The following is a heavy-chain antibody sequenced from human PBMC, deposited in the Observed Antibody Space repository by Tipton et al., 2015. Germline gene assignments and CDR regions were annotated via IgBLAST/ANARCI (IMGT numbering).Heavy chain of an antibody. CDR3: ARLDMVTNAFDI. CDR2: IYYIGRP. V-gene: IGHV4-59*01. Sequence: TLSLTCTVSGGSISSYYWSWIRQPPGKGLELIGYIYYIGRPNYNPSLKSRITISLDVSDNQFSLRLNSVTAADTAFYYCARLDMVTNAFDIWGQGPMVTVSS. J-gene: IGHJ3*02. CDR1: GGSISSYY. D-gene: IGHD4-23*01.